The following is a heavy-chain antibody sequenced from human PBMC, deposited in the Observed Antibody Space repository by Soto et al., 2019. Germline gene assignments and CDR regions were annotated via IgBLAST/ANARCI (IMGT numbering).Heavy chain of an antibody. V-gene: IGHV3-23*01. Sequence: EVQLLESGGGLVQPGGSLRLSCAASGFTFSSYAMSWVRQAPGKGLEWVSAISGSGGSTYYADSVKGRFTISRDNSKNTLYLQMNSLRAEDTAVYYCATDTRITLIVVVPNYFDYWGQGTLVTVSS. CDR2: ISGSGGST. CDR1: GFTFSSYA. J-gene: IGHJ4*02. CDR3: ATDTRITLIVVVPNYFDY. D-gene: IGHD3-22*01.